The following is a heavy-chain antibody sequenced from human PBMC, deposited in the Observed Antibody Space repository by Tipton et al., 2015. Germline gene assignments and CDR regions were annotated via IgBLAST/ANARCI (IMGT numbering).Heavy chain of an antibody. V-gene: IGHV4-4*07. CDR1: GDSIRNYH. CDR2: IYNSGST. J-gene: IGHJ5*02. Sequence: GLVKPSETLSLTCSVSGDSIRNYHWSWIRQPAGKGLEWIGHIYNSGSTSYTPSLKSRVTISVDTSKNQFSLKLSSVTAADTALYYCAREWSNGGEVWFDPWGHGILVTVSS. CDR3: AREWSNGGEVWFDP. D-gene: IGHD3-16*01.